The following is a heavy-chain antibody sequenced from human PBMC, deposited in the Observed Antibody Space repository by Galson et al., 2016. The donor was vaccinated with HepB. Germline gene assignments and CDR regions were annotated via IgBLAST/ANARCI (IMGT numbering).Heavy chain of an antibody. D-gene: IGHD3-22*01. V-gene: IGHV4-39*01. CDR3: VRPGYYYDTRWNAFDI. CDR2: IYYSGGT. J-gene: IGHJ3*02. Sequence: SETLSLTCTVSGGSISSSSYYWGWIRQPPGKGLEWIGSIYYSGGTYYNPSLKSRVTISVDTSKNQFSLKLTSVTAADTAMYYCVRPGYYYDTRWNAFDIWGQGTMVTVSS. CDR1: GGSISSSSYY.